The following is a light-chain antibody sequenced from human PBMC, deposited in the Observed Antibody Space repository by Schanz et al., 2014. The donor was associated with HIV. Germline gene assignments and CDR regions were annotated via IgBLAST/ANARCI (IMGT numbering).Light chain of an antibody. CDR1: SSDVGGHKY. V-gene: IGLV2-8*01. CDR3: QSYDTTLSVVV. J-gene: IGLJ2*01. CDR2: EVN. Sequence: QSALTQPPSASGSPGQSVTISCTGTSSDVGGHKYVSWYQQHPGKAPKLMIYEVNKRPSGVPDRFSGSKSGNTASLTVSGLQAEEEADYYCQSYDTTLSVVVFGGGTKLTVL.